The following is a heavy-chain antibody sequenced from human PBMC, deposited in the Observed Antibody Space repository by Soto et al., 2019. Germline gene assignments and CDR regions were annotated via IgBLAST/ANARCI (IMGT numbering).Heavy chain of an antibody. D-gene: IGHD6-19*01. CDR3: ASPGDIAVADPLSDY. CDR2: ISGSGGST. J-gene: IGHJ4*02. CDR1: GFTFSSYA. Sequence: GGSLRLSCAASGFTFSSYAMSWVRQAPGKGLEWVSAISGSGGSTYYADSVKGRFTISRDNSKNTLYLQMNSLRAEDTAVYYCASPGDIAVADPLSDYWGQGTLVTVSS. V-gene: IGHV3-23*01.